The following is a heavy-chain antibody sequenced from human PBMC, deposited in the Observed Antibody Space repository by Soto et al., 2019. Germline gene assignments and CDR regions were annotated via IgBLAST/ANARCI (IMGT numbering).Heavy chain of an antibody. CDR2: IYWDDDK. Sequence: QITLKESGPTLVKPTQTLTLTCTFSGFSLNTGGLGVGWIRQPPGKALEWLPLIYWDDDKRYSPSLKSRLTITKDTSKNQVVLTMTNMDPVDTATYYCAHSRCGGDCLQSYSSHYYYGMDVWGQGTTVTVSS. D-gene: IGHD2-21*02. J-gene: IGHJ6*02. CDR3: AHSRCGGDCLQSYSSHYYYGMDV. V-gene: IGHV2-5*02. CDR1: GFSLNTGGLG.